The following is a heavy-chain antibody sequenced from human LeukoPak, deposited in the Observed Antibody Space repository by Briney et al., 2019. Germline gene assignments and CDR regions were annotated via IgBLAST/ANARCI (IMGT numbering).Heavy chain of an antibody. V-gene: IGHV3-30*18. J-gene: IGHJ4*02. CDR1: GFTFSSYG. D-gene: IGHD3-22*01. Sequence: GGSVRLSCAASGFTFSSYGMHWVRQAPGKGLEWVAVISYDGSNKYYADSVKGRFTISRDNSKNTLYLQMNSLRAEDTAVYYCAKDLILYYYDSSGPDYWGQGTLVTVSS. CDR3: AKDLILYYYDSSGPDY. CDR2: ISYDGSNK.